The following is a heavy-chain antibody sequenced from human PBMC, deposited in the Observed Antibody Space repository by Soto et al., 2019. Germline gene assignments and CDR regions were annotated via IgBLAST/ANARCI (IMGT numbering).Heavy chain of an antibody. D-gene: IGHD3-22*01. J-gene: IGHJ4*02. Sequence: ETLSLSCPVSGVSVSIGSYYGSWIRQPPGKGLEWIGYIYYSGSTNYNPSLKSRVTISVDTSKNQFSLKLSSVTAADTAVYYCAGYDSSGYWEDYWGQGTMVTVSS. V-gene: IGHV4-61*01. CDR3: AGYDSSGYWEDY. CDR2: IYYSGST. CDR1: GVSVSIGSYY.